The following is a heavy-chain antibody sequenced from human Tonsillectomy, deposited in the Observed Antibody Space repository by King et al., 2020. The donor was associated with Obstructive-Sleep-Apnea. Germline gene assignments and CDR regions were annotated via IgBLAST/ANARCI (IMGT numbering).Heavy chain of an antibody. CDR2: IDPSDSYT. V-gene: IGHV5-10-1*03. CDR3: ARQGYSSSWVKDY. CDR1: GYSLTSYW. D-gene: IGHD6-13*01. Sequence: QLVQSGAEVKKPGESLRISCKGSGYSLTSYWISWVRQMPGKGLEWMGRIDPSDSYTNYSPSFQGHVTISTDKSISTAYLQWSSLKASDAAMYYCARQGYSSSWVKDYWGQGTLVIVSS. J-gene: IGHJ4*02.